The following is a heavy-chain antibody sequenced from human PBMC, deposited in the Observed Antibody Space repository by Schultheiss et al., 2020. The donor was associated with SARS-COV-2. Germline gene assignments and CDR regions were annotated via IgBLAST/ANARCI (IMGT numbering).Heavy chain of an antibody. CDR3: ARLVSGNYYYCYIDV. Sequence: SQTLSLTCTVSGGSISSYYWSWIRQYPGKGLEWIGYIYYSGSTYYNPSLKSRVIISVDTSKNQFSLKLSSVTAADTAVYYCARLVSGNYYYCYIDVCGQGTTVTVSS. CDR1: GGSISSYY. D-gene: IGHD3-9*01. J-gene: IGHJ6*03. V-gene: IGHV4-31*03. CDR2: IYYSGST.